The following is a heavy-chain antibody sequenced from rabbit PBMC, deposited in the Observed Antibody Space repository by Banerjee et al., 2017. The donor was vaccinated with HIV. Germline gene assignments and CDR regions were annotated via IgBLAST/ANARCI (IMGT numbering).Heavy chain of an antibody. CDR2: INTSSGNT. J-gene: IGHJ4*01. CDR1: GFSFSNKYV. V-gene: IGHV1S45*01. CDR3: ARRSSSSGADYYPL. Sequence: QEQLVEYGGDLVKPGASLTLTCKASGFSFSNKYVMCWVRLAPGKGLEWIACINTSSGNTVYASWAKGRFTISKTSSTTVTLQMTSLTAADTATYFCARRSSSSGADYYPLWGPGTLVTV. D-gene: IGHD1-1*01.